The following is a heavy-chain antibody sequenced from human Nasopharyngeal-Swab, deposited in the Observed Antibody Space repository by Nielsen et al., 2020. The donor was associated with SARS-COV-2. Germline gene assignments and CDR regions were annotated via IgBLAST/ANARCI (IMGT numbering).Heavy chain of an antibody. D-gene: IGHD2-2*01. CDR1: GYTFTSYG. CDR2: ISAYNGST. CDR3: ARSEIDIVVVPAAGFDP. J-gene: IGHJ5*02. Sequence: ASVKVSCKASGYTFTSYGISWVRQALGQGLEWMGWISAYNGSTNYAQKLQGRVTMTTDTSTSTAYMELRSLRSDDTAVYYCARSEIDIVVVPAAGFDPWGQGTLVTVSS. V-gene: IGHV1-18*01.